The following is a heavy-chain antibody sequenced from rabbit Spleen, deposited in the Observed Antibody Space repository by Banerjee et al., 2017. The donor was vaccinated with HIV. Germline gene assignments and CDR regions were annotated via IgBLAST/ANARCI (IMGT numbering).Heavy chain of an antibody. J-gene: IGHJ4*01. V-gene: IGHV1S47*01. CDR1: GFDFNTYG. CDR3: VRDRGVDYTYGYAGNTYASPFNL. Sequence: QEQLVESGGGLVKPEGSLTLTCKASGFDFNTYGMSWVRQAPGKGLEWIGYIDPVFGITDDANWVNGRFTISRDNAQNTLYLQLNSLTAADTATYFCVRDRGVDYTYGYAGNTYASPFNLWGQGPWSPS. D-gene: IGHD6-1*01. CDR2: IDPVFGIT.